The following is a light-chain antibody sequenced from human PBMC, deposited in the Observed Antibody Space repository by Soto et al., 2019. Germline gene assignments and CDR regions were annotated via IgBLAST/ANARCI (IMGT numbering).Light chain of an antibody. CDR3: QQLNTYPMYT. CDR2: GAS. V-gene: IGKV3-15*01. CDR1: QSVSSN. J-gene: IGKJ2*01. Sequence: EIVMTQSPATLSVSPGERATLSCRASQSVSSNLAWYQQKPGQAPRLLIYGASTRATGIPARFSGSGSGTEFTLTISSLQSEDFAVYYCQQLNTYPMYTFGQGTKLEFK.